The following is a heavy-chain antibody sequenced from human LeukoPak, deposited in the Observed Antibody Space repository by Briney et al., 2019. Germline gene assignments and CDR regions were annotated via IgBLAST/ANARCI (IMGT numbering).Heavy chain of an antibody. CDR3: ARGPSIAARYDAFDI. J-gene: IGHJ3*02. CDR1: GFTFSSYE. Sequence: GGSLRLSCAASGFTFSSYEMNWVRQAPGKGLEWVSYINSSGTTIYYADSVKGRFTISRDNAKNSLFLQVNSLRAEDTAVYYCARGPSIAARYDAFDIWGQGTMVTVSS. CDR2: INSSGTTI. V-gene: IGHV3-48*03. D-gene: IGHD6-6*01.